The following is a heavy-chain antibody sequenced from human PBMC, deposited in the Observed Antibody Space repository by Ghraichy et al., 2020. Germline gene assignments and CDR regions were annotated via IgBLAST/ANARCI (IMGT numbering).Heavy chain of an antibody. CDR2: ISYDGRNK. CDR1: GFTFSSYG. J-gene: IGHJ6*02. Sequence: LSLTCAASGFTFSSYGIHWVRQAPGKGLEWVAVISYDGRNKYYADSVKGRFTISRDNSKNTLYLQMNSLRAEDTAVYYCAGELTRYYGMDVWGQGTTVTVSS. D-gene: IGHD1-26*01. CDR3: AGELTRYYGMDV. V-gene: IGHV3-30*03.